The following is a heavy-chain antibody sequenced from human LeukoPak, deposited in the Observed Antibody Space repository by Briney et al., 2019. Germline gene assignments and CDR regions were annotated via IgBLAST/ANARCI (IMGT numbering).Heavy chain of an antibody. V-gene: IGHV3-30*02. J-gene: IGHJ6*03. Sequence: EGSLRLSCAASGFTFSSYGMHWLRQAPGKRLEWVAFIRYDGSNKFYADSVKGRYTIYRDNSKNTLYLQIKSQRSEHTAVYYCAKGGCITIFGVASGYYYYMDVWGKGTTVTVSS. CDR2: IRYDGSNK. CDR1: GFTFSSYG. CDR3: AKGGCITIFGVASGYYYYMDV. D-gene: IGHD3-3*01.